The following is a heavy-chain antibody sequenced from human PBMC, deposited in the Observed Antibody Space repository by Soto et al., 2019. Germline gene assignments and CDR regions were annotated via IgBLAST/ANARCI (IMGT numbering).Heavy chain of an antibody. CDR1: GGSISSYY. V-gene: IGHV4-59*01. CDR2: IYYSGST. J-gene: IGHJ5*02. CDR3: AREKTDSIQLWMTGWFDP. D-gene: IGHD5-18*01. Sequence: PSETLSLTCTVSGGSISSYYWSWIRQPPGKGLEWIGYIYYSGSTNYNPSLKSRVTISVDTSKNQFSLKLSSVTAADTAVYYCAREKTDSIQLWMTGWFDPWGQGTLVTVSS.